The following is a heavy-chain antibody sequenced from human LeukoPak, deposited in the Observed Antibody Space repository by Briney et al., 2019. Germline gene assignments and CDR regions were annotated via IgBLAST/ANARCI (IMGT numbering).Heavy chain of an antibody. CDR3: AKSGNGGHGSGKYVDY. CDR2: VGGDERT. Sequence: GGSLRLSCAASGFPFSGNAMSWVRQVPGRGLEWVSGVGGDERTHYADFVRGRFTISRDNAKNTVFLQMNSLTVEDAAVYYCAKSGNGGHGSGKYVDYWGQGTLVTVSS. D-gene: IGHD3-10*01. J-gene: IGHJ4*02. V-gene: IGHV3-23*01. CDR1: GFPFSGNA.